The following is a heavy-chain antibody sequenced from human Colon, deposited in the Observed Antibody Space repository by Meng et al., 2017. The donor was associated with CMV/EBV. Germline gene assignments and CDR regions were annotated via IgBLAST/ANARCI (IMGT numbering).Heavy chain of an antibody. V-gene: IGHV1-69*12. J-gene: IGHJ4*02. D-gene: IGHD2-21*02. Sequence: QVQLEQFGGGVKKPGSSVKVSCKASKGTFTSYPISWVRQGPGQGFEWVGGIITISGTTDYAQKFQGRVTITADESTSTAYMKLSNLRPEDTAIYYCARVICGGDCYLDYWGRGTLVTVSS. CDR1: KGTFTSYP. CDR3: ARVICGGDCYLDY. CDR2: IITISGTT.